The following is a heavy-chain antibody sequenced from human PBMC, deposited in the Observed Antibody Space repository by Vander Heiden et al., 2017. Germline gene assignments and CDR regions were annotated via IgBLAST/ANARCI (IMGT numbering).Heavy chain of an antibody. J-gene: IGHJ4*02. V-gene: IGHV3-30*18. CDR1: GFMFSSYG. Sequence: QVQLVEPGGGVVQPGRSLRLSCAASGFMFSSYGMHWVRQATGKGLEWVAVISYDGSNKYYAESVKGRFTISRDNSKNTVYLQMSSLRAEDTAVYYCAKGGATYFDYWGQGTLVTVSS. CDR2: ISYDGSNK. CDR3: AKGGATYFDY. D-gene: IGHD1-26*01.